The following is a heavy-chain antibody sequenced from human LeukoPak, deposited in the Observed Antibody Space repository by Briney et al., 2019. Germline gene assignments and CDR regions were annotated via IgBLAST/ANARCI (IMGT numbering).Heavy chain of an antibody. CDR2: IYYSGST. J-gene: IGHJ3*02. V-gene: IGHV4-39*07. CDR3: ARDSTNAFDI. CDR1: GGSISSSSYY. D-gene: IGHD3-3*02. Sequence: PSETLSLTCTVSGGSISSSSYYWGWIRQPPGKGLEWIGSIYYSGSTYYNPSLKSRVTISVDTSKNQFSLKLSSVTAADTAVYYCARDSTNAFDIWGQGTMVTVSS.